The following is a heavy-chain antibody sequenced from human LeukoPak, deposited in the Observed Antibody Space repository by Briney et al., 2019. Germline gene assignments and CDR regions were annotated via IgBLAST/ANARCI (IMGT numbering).Heavy chain of an antibody. CDR2: INHRGTT. D-gene: IGHD2-2*01. CDR3: ARGLRLPSRSSPAVPHV. Sequence: SETLSLTCAVYGGSFSDYHWKWIRQPPRERLEWIGEINHRGTTNYNPSLKSRVTISVDTSKNQFSLRLSAVTAADTAVYHCARGLRLPSRSSPAVPHVWGKGTTVTVSA. V-gene: IGHV4-34*01. CDR1: GGSFSDYH. J-gene: IGHJ6*04.